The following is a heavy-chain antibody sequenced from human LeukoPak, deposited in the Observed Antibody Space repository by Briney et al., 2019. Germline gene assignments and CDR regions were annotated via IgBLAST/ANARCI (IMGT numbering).Heavy chain of an antibody. Sequence: PSETLSLTCTVSGGSISSYYWSWIRQPPGKGLEWIGYIYYSGSTNYNPSLKSRVTISVDTSKNQFSLKLSSVTAADTAVYYRARHPNKKRTAMNYYWYFDLWGRGTLVTVSS. CDR3: ARHPNKKRTAMNYYWYFDL. D-gene: IGHD5-18*01. CDR2: IYYSGST. J-gene: IGHJ2*01. CDR1: GGSISSYY. V-gene: IGHV4-59*01.